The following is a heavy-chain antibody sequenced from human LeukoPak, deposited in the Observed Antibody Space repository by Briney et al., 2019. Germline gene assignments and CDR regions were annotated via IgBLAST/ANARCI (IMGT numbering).Heavy chain of an antibody. CDR3: AREVRKYSSSWGFDP. J-gene: IGHJ5*02. D-gene: IGHD6-13*01. V-gene: IGHV4-59*01. CDR2: IYYSGST. Sequence: SETLSLTCTVSGGSISSYYWSWIRQPPGKGLEWIGYIYYSGSTNYNPSLKSRVTISVDTSKNQFSLKLSSVTAADTAVYYCAREVRKYSSSWGFDPWGQGTLVTVSS. CDR1: GGSISSYY.